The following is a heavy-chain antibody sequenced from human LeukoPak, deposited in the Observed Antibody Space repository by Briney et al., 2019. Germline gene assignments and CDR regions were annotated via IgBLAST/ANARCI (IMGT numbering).Heavy chain of an antibody. CDR1: GGSFCGYY. V-gene: IGHV4-34*01. Sequence: PSETLSLTCAVYGGSFCGYYWSWIRQPPGKGLEWIGEINHSGSTNYNPSLESRVTISVDTSKNQFSLKLSSVTAADTAVYYCARSRKYYYDSSGYYGGLDYWGQGTLVTVSS. CDR2: INHSGST. CDR3: ARSRKYYYDSSGYYGGLDY. D-gene: IGHD3-22*01. J-gene: IGHJ4*02.